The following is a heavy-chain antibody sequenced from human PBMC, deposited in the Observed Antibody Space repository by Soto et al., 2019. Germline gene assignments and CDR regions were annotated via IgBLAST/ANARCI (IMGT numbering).Heavy chain of an antibody. CDR3: AKKSAGYYYASD. CDR2: LTGSGSGS. J-gene: IGHJ4*01. CDR1: LFTFSTFA. V-gene: IGHV3-23*01. Sequence: PGGAMRLSCSASLFTFSTFAMICLGKAPGKGLEWISSLTGSGSGSYSADSVKGRFTISRDNSKNTLYLQMNGLRADDTAGYYCAKKSAGYYYASDWGQGTRVTVS. D-gene: IGHD3-22*01.